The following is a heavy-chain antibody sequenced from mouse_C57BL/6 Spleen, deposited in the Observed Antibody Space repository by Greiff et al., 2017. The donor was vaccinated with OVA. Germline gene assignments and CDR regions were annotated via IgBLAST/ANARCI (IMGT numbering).Heavy chain of an antibody. CDR1: GYSITSGYY. CDR3: ARDDGYYVNYAMDY. J-gene: IGHJ4*01. V-gene: IGHV3-6*01. Sequence: DVKLQESGPGLVKPSQSLSLTCSVTGYSITSGYYWNWIRQFPGNKLEWMGYISYDGSNNYNPSLKNRISITRDTSKNQFFLKLNSVTTEDTATYYCARDDGYYVNYAMDYWGQGTSVTVSS. D-gene: IGHD2-3*01. CDR2: ISYDGSN.